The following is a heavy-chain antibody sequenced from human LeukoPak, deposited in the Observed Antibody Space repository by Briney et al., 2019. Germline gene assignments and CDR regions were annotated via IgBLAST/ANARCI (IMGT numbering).Heavy chain of an antibody. Sequence: GGSLRLSCAASGFTFSSYAMSWVRQAPGKGLEWVSAISGSGGSTYHADSVKGRLTISRDNSKNTLYLQMNSLRAEDTAVYYCAKDGYRAVAGPSPVGYWGQGTLVTVSS. D-gene: IGHD6-19*01. CDR2: ISGSGGST. J-gene: IGHJ4*02. CDR3: AKDGYRAVAGPSPVGY. CDR1: GFTFSSYA. V-gene: IGHV3-23*01.